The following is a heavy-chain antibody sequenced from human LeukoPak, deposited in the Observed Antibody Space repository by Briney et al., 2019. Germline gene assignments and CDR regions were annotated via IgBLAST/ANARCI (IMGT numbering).Heavy chain of an antibody. CDR3: ARGGSAKPDY. D-gene: IGHD2-2*02. Sequence: PSETLSLTCTVSGGSISSSSYYWGWIRQPPGKGLGWIGSIYYSGSTYYNPSLKSRVTISVDTSKNQFSLKLSSVTAADTAVYYCARGGSAKPDYWGQGTLVTVSS. J-gene: IGHJ4*02. CDR2: IYYSGST. CDR1: GGSISSSSYY. V-gene: IGHV4-39*07.